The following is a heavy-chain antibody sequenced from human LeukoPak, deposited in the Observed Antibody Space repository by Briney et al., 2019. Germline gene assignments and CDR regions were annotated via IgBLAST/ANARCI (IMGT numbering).Heavy chain of an antibody. J-gene: IGHJ5*02. CDR3: ASSLGYCTNGVCSPRRYNWFDP. CDR1: GGSISSGGYS. V-gene: IGHV4-30-2*01. Sequence: SQTLSLTCAVSGGSISSGGYSWSWIRQPPGTGLEWIGYIYHSGSTYYNPSLKSRVTISVDRSKNQFSLKLSSVTAADTAVYYCASSLGYCTNGVCSPRRYNWFDPWGQGTLVTVSS. CDR2: IYHSGST. D-gene: IGHD2-8*01.